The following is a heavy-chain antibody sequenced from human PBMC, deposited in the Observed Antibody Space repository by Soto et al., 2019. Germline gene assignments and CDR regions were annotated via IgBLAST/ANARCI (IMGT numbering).Heavy chain of an antibody. V-gene: IGHV3-30*18. CDR3: AKDVVRSIAAPLRNYYYGMDV. D-gene: IGHD6-6*01. Sequence: GGSLRLSCAASGFTFSSYGMHWVRQAPGKGLEWVAVISYDGSNKYYADSVKGRFTISRDNSKNTLYLQMSSLRAEDTAVYYCAKDVVRSIAAPLRNYYYGMDVWGQGTTVTVSS. J-gene: IGHJ6*02. CDR1: GFTFSSYG. CDR2: ISYDGSNK.